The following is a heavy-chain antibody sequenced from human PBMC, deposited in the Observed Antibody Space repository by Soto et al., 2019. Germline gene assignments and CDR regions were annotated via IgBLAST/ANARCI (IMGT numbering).Heavy chain of an antibody. V-gene: IGHV3-7*05. CDR3: ARDSSPSYSDRWYAAFDV. CDR2: IKQDGSKI. D-gene: IGHD6-13*01. Sequence: EVQLVESGGGLVQPGGSLRLSCAGSGFTFSTYWMTWVRQAPGIGLEWVANIKQDGSKIHCADSVKGRFTISRDNAESSLFLQMDSLRAEDTAVYYCARDSSPSYSDRWYAAFDVWSPGTMVTVSS. CDR1: GFTFSTYW. J-gene: IGHJ3*01.